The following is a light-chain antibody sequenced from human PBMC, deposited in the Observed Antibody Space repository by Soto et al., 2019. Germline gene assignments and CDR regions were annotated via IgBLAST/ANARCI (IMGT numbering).Light chain of an antibody. CDR1: SSDVGGYNY. CDR3: SSYAGDYNLYV. V-gene: IGLV2-8*01. CDR2: EVS. Sequence: QSVLTQHPSASGSPGQSVTISCTGTSSDVGGYNYVSWYQHHPGKAPKLLIYEVSKRPSGVPDRCSGSKSANTASLTVSGLQAVDEADYFCSSYAGDYNLYVFGTGTKVTVL. J-gene: IGLJ1*01.